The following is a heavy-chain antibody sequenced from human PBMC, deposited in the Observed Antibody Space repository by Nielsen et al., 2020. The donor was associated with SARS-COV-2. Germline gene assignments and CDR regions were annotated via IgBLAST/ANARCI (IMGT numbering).Heavy chain of an antibody. V-gene: IGHV1-69*13. CDR1: GGTFSSYA. CDR3: ATDGFSFGTFDY. D-gene: IGHD1-1*01. Sequence: SVKVSCKASGGTFSSYAISWVRQAPGQGLKWMGGIIPIFGTANYAQKFQGRVTITADESTSTAYMELSSLRSEDTAVYYCATDGFSFGTFDYWGQGALVTVSS. CDR2: IIPIFGTA. J-gene: IGHJ4*02.